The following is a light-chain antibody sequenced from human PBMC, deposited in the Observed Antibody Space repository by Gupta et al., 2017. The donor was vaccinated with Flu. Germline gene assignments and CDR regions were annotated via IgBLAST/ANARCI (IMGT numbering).Light chain of an antibody. CDR3: QVWDDTDDYPHVV. Sequence: SYVLSQPPSVSVAPGQTATISCGGNNIGTKYVHWYQQKPGQAPVPVVHDDSDRPSGIPERLSGSNSGNTATLTISRVEAGDEADYYCQVWDDTDDYPHVVCGGGTHLTVL. CDR1: NIGTKY. V-gene: IGLV3-21*02. CDR2: DDS. J-gene: IGLJ2*01.